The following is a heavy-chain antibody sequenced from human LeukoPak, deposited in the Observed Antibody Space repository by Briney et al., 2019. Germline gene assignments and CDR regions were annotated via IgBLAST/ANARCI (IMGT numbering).Heavy chain of an antibody. V-gene: IGHV1-69*01. J-gene: IGHJ4*02. CDR1: GGTFSSYA. CDR3: ARIPSGIVDYFDY. D-gene: IGHD1-26*01. Sequence: SVKVSCKASGGTFSSYAISWVRQAPGQGREWMGGIIPIFGTANYAQKFQGRVTITADESTSTAYMELSSLRSEDTAVYYCARIPSGIVDYFDYWGQGTLVTVSS. CDR2: IIPIFGTA.